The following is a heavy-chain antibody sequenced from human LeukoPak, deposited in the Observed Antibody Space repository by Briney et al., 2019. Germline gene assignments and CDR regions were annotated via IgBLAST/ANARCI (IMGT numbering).Heavy chain of an antibody. J-gene: IGHJ4*02. V-gene: IGHV3-7*01. CDR2: INEHGNQK. D-gene: IGHD2-21*01. CDR3: ARDRDFARDY. Sequence: GGSLRLSCAASGLTFRHFWISWVREAPGKGLECVANINEHGNQKYYVDSLNGRFTIFRDNDKNSLFLQMDSLKDEDTAVYYCARDRDFARDYWGLGALVTVSS. CDR1: GLTFRHFW.